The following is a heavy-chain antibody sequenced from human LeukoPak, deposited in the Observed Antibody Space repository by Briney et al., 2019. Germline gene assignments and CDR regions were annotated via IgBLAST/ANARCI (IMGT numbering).Heavy chain of an antibody. CDR1: GFSVGDYA. CDR3: TRVKDTAMVNDY. CDR2: IRSKAYGGTT. D-gene: IGHD5-18*01. J-gene: IGHJ4*02. Sequence: GGSLTLTCTASGFSVGDYAMSWVRQAPATGLEREGFIRSKAYGGTTEYAASVKCRFTISRDDSTSIAYLQMNSLKTEDTAVYYCTRVKDTAMVNDYWGQGTLGTVSS. V-gene: IGHV3-49*04.